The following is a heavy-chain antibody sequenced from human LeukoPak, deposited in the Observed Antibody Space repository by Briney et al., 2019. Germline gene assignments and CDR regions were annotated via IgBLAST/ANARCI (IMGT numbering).Heavy chain of an antibody. CDR3: ARESLYLVRGVTSYYFDY. J-gene: IGHJ4*02. D-gene: IGHD3-10*01. Sequence: SETLSLTCAVSGGSISSSNWWSWVRQPPGKGLEWIGEIYHSGSTNYNPSLKSRVTISVDKSKNQFSLKLSSVTAADTAVYYCARESLYLVRGVTSYYFDYWGQGTLVTVSS. V-gene: IGHV4-4*02. CDR2: IYHSGST. CDR1: GGSISSSNW.